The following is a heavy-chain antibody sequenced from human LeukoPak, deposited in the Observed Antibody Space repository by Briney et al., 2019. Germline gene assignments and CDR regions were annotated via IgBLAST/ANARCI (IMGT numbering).Heavy chain of an antibody. J-gene: IGHJ4*02. CDR2: IKSKTDDGTT. V-gene: IGHV3-15*01. CDR1: RFTFSNAW. Sequence: GGSLRLSCAASRFTFSNAWMSWVRQAPGKGLEWVGRIKSKTDDGTTDYAAPVKGRFTISRDDSKNTLYLQMNSLKTEDTAVYYCTTGGTVTFDYWGQGTLVTVSS. CDR3: TTGGTVTFDY. D-gene: IGHD4-17*01.